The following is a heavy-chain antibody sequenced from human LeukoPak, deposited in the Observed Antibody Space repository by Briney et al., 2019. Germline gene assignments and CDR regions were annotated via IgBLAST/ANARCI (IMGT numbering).Heavy chain of an antibody. CDR2: INPSGGST. CDR3: ARDSGAAKRYYYYYMDV. J-gene: IGHJ6*03. D-gene: IGHD3-10*01. Sequence: GASVKVSCKASGYTFTSYYMHWVRQALGQGLEWMGIINPSGGSTSYAQKFQGRVTMTRDTSTSTVYMELSSLRSEDTAVYYCARDSGAAKRYYYYYMDVWGKGTTVTVSS. V-gene: IGHV1-46*01. CDR1: GYTFTSYY.